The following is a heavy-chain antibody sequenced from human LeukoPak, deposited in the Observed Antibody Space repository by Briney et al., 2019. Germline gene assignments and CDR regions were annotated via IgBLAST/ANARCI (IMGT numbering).Heavy chain of an antibody. CDR1: GFTFDDYA. V-gene: IGHV3-43*02. D-gene: IGHD6-19*01. Sequence: GGSLRLSCAASGFTFDDYAMHWVRQAPGKGLEWVSLISGDGGSTYFADSVKGRFTISRDNSKNSLYLQMNSLRPEDTALYYCAKDLFSGTVATPYFYYYGMDVWGQGTTVTASS. CDR2: ISGDGGST. CDR3: AKDLFSGTVATPYFYYYGMDV. J-gene: IGHJ6*02.